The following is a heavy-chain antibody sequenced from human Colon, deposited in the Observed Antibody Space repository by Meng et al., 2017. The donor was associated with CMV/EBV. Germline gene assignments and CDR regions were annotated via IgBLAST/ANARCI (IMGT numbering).Heavy chain of an antibody. V-gene: IGHV3-11*01. Sequence: GGSLRLSCAASGFIFNDYYMSWIRQAPGKGLEWLSYISRTGSTTDYADSVRGRFTISRDNAKNTVYLQMNSLRGEDTAIYYCARDHRRATTADGFDVWGQGTMVTVSS. CDR2: ISRTGSTT. CDR3: ARDHRRATTADGFDV. D-gene: IGHD1-14*01. J-gene: IGHJ3*01. CDR1: GFIFNDYY.